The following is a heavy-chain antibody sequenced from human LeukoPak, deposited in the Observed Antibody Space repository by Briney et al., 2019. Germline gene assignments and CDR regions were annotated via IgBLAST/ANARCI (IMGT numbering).Heavy chain of an antibody. D-gene: IGHD3-3*01. V-gene: IGHV3-23*01. CDR3: AKDQRSVRLLEWYNYYFYGLDV. CDR2: ISASGGGT. J-gene: IGHJ6*02. Sequence: GGSLRLSCAASGFTFSSYAMTWVRQAPGKGLEWVSSISASGGGTYYADSVMGRFTISRDNSKNTVYVQVSSLRAEDTAVYYCAKDQRSVRLLEWYNYYFYGLDVWGQGTTVTVSS. CDR1: GFTFSSYA.